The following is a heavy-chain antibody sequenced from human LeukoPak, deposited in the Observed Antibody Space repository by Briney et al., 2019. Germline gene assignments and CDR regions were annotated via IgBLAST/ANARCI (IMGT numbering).Heavy chain of an antibody. D-gene: IGHD1-26*01. CDR1: GYTFTAYC. J-gene: IGHJ4*02. Sequence: ASLKVSCRTSGYTFTAYCMHWVRQAPGQGLEWMGWIYPNSGGTKYAQKFQGRVTMTRDTSISTIYMELSSLRSDDTAVYYCARFSGSSNFDYWGQGTLVTVSS. CDR2: IYPNSGGT. V-gene: IGHV1-2*02. CDR3: ARFSGSSNFDY.